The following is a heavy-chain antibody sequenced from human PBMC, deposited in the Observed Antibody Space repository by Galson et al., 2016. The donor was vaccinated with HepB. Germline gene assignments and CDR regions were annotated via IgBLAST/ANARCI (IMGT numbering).Heavy chain of an antibody. CDR2: ISGSSDAI. V-gene: IGHV3-23*01. D-gene: IGHD1-26*01. J-gene: IGHJ4*02. Sequence: SLRLSCAASGFTFSTYAMSWVRQAPGKGLEWVSGISGSSDAISYADSVKSRFTISRDNSKNALYLQMNSLRAEDTAVYYCATRLRAPSNWGQGAQVTVSS. CDR3: ATRLRAPSN. CDR1: GFTFSTYA.